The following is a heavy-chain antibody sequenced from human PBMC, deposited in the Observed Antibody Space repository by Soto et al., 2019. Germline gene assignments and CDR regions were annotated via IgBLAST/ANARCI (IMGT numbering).Heavy chain of an antibody. D-gene: IGHD5-18*01. CDR3: ARVGGTGGYTYGLDY. V-gene: IGHV1-69*06. CDR1: GGTFSSYA. J-gene: IGHJ4*02. Sequence: ASVKVSCKASGGTFSSYAISWVRQAPGQGLEWMGGIIPVFGTGIYAQKFQGRVTITADKSTNTAYMELSSLRSEDTPVYFCARVGGTGGYTYGLDYWGQGTLVTVSS. CDR2: IIPVFGTG.